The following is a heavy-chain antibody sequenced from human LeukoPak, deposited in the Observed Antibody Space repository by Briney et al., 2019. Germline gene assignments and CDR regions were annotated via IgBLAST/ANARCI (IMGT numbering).Heavy chain of an antibody. D-gene: IGHD1-26*01. V-gene: IGHV1-69*13. CDR3: ARVPNSIVGASGPPDY. Sequence: ASXXXXXXASXGTFISYAISXVRQAPGKGREWMGGIIPIFGTANYAQKFQGRVTITADESTSTAYMELSSLRSEDTAVYYCARVPNSIVGASGPPDYWGQGTLVTVSS. CDR1: XGTFISYA. J-gene: IGHJ4*02. CDR2: IIPIFGTA.